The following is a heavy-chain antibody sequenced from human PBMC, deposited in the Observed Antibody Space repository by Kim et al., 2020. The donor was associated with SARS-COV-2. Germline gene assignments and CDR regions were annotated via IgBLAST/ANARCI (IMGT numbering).Heavy chain of an antibody. CDR3: ARVEVAAAGKEGYYYYYGMDV. Sequence: SETLSLTCTVSGGSISSYYWSWIRQPPGKGLEWIGYIYYSGSTNYNPSLKSRVTISVDTSKNQFSLKLSPVTAADTAVYYCARVEVAAAGKEGYYYYYGMDVWGQGTTVTVSS. V-gene: IGHV4-59*13. CDR1: GGSISSYY. J-gene: IGHJ6*02. D-gene: IGHD6-13*01. CDR2: IYYSGST.